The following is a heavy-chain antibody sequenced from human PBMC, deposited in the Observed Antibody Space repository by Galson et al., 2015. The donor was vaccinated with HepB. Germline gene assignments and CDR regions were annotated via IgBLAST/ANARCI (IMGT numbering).Heavy chain of an antibody. CDR3: VKEMRSNQWLPHGDDAFDI. CDR2: ITGGGGSR. Sequence: SLRLSCAAPGFIFDDYIMYWVRQAPGKGLEWVALITGGGGSRRCADSVKGRCTISRDNSKNSLYLQMDSLTTDDTALYNFVKEMRSNQWLPHGDDAFDIWGQGTMVTVSS. J-gene: IGHJ3*02. D-gene: IGHD6-19*01. CDR1: GFIFDDYI. V-gene: IGHV3-43*01.